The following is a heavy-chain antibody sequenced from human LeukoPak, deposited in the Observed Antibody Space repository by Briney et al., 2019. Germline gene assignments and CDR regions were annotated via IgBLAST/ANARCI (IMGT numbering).Heavy chain of an antibody. CDR1: GFTFSSYG. J-gene: IGHJ4*02. CDR3: AKGSRWLLPQYFDF. Sequence: GGSLRLSCAASGFTFSSYGMSWVRQAPGKGLEWLSTISGGGGSTYYADSVKGRFTISRDNSKNTLYLHMKSLRAEDTAVYYCAKGSRWLLPQYFDFWGQGTLVTVSS. V-gene: IGHV3-23*01. CDR2: ISGGGGST. D-gene: IGHD2-21*01.